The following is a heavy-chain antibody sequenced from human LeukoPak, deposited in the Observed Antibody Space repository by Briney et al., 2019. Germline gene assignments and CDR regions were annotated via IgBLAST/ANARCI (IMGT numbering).Heavy chain of an antibody. Sequence: GGSLRLSCVASGFTFNSFTMNWVRQAPGKGLEWVSYIGTSSSTTSYADSVKGRFTISRDNARNSLYLQMNSQRDEDTAVYYCARDLNWLLDYWGQGALVTVSS. CDR1: GFTFNSFT. D-gene: IGHD5-12*01. CDR3: ARDLNWLLDY. J-gene: IGHJ4*02. V-gene: IGHV3-48*02. CDR2: IGTSSSTT.